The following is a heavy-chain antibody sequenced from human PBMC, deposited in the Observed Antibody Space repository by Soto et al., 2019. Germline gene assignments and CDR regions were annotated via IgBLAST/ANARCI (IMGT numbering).Heavy chain of an antibody. CDR1: GFSFTNYY. CDR3: ARDVVEYCSGGPCPTPYYYMDV. Sequence: QVQLVQSGAEVKKPGASVKVSCKASGFSFTNYYVHWVRQAPGQGLEWMGIINPSGGTTNYAQKFQARVTMTRDTSTSTVYMEPSSLTSEDTAVYYCARDVVEYCSGGPCPTPYYYMDVWGKGTTVTVSS. D-gene: IGHD2-15*01. V-gene: IGHV1-46*01. CDR2: INPSGGTT. J-gene: IGHJ6*03.